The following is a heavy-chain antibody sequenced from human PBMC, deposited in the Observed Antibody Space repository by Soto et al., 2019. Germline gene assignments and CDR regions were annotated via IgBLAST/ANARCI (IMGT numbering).Heavy chain of an antibody. CDR3: ARAGGYYYDSSGYYPYYFDY. J-gene: IGHJ4*02. D-gene: IGHD3-22*01. CDR1: GYSFTSYW. V-gene: IGHV5-51*01. Sequence: GESLKISCKGSGYSFTSYWIGWVRQMPGKGLEWMGIIYPGDSDTRYSPSFQGQVTISADKSISTAYLQWSSLKVSDTAMYYCARAGGYYYDSSGYYPYYFDYWGQGTLVTVSS. CDR2: IYPGDSDT.